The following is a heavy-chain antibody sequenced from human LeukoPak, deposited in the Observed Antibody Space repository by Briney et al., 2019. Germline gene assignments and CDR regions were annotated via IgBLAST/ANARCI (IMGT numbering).Heavy chain of an antibody. D-gene: IGHD1-26*01. Sequence: GGSLRLSCAASGFTFSSYWMHWVRQAPGKGLEWVSSISSSSIYIYYADSLKGRFTISRDNARNSLYLQMNSLRAEDTAVYYCARGRQNSGSYSDAFDIWGQGTMVTVSS. CDR1: GFTFSSYW. CDR2: ISSSSIYI. CDR3: ARGRQNSGSYSDAFDI. V-gene: IGHV3-21*01. J-gene: IGHJ3*02.